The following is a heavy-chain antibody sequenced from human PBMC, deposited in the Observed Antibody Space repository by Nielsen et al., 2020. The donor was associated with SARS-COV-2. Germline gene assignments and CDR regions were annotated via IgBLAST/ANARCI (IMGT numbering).Heavy chain of an antibody. CDR2: ISYDGSNK. J-gene: IGHJ4*02. Sequence: GESLKISCAASGFTFSSYGMHWVRQAPGKGLEWVAVISYDGSNKYYADSVKGRFTISRDNSKNTLYLQMNSLRAEDTAVYYCARKGHDYSLDYWGQGTLVTVSS. CDR3: ARKGHDYSLDY. V-gene: IGHV3-30*03. D-gene: IGHD4-11*01. CDR1: GFTFSSYG.